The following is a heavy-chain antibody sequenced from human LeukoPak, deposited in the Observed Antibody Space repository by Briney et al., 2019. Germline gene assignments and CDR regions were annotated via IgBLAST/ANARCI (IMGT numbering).Heavy chain of an antibody. CDR2: IYTSGST. D-gene: IGHD6-6*01. Sequence: PSETLSLTCTVSGGSISSYYWSWIRQPAGKGLEWIGRIYTSGSTNYNPSLKSRVTMSVDTSKNQFSLKLSSVTAADTAVYYCARVSRYSSSSYYFDYWGQGTLVTVSS. CDR1: GGSISSYY. CDR3: ARVSRYSSSSYYFDY. J-gene: IGHJ4*02. V-gene: IGHV4-4*07.